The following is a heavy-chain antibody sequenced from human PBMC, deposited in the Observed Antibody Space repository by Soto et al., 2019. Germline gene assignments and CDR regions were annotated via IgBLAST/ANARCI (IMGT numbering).Heavy chain of an antibody. CDR1: GGSISGSYYY. CDR2: VFYTGFT. J-gene: IGHJ4*02. D-gene: IGHD1-20*01. CDR3: ASSQKGYNWNYFDH. V-gene: IGHV4-39*01. Sequence: PSETLSLTCAVSGGSISGSYYYWGWLRQSPGRGPEWMGSVFYTGFTSYNPSLESRVSVSADTSKNQFSLKVSAVTAADTAVYYWASSQKGYNWNYFDHWGQGALVTVSS.